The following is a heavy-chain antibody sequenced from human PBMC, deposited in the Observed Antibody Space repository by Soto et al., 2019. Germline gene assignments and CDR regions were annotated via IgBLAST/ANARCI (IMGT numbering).Heavy chain of an antibody. Sequence: GGSLRLSCAASGFTFSSYAMHWVRQAPGKGLEWVAVISYDGSNKYYADSVKGRFTISRDNSKNTLYLQMNSLRAEDTAVYYCARDLNDFWSGYYHYYYYGMDVWGQGTTVTVSS. CDR1: GFTFSSYA. V-gene: IGHV3-30-3*01. D-gene: IGHD3-3*01. J-gene: IGHJ6*02. CDR3: ARDLNDFWSGYYHYYYYGMDV. CDR2: ISYDGSNK.